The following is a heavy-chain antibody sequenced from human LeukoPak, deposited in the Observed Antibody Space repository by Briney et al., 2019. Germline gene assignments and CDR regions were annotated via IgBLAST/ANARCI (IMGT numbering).Heavy chain of an antibody. Sequence: SETLSLTCIVSGGSISSYYWTWIRQPPGKGLEWIGYIHDSGSTNYNPSLKSRVTISVDTSKNQFSLKLSSVTAADTAVYYCARAYSGTLPAKDWGQGSLVTVSS. V-gene: IGHV4-59*01. CDR2: IHDSGST. D-gene: IGHD1-26*01. CDR1: GGSISSYY. J-gene: IGHJ4*02. CDR3: ARAYSGTLPAKD.